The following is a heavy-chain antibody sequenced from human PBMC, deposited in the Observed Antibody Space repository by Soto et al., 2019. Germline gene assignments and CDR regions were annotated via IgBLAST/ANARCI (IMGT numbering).Heavy chain of an antibody. J-gene: IGHJ6*02. CDR2: ISGSGGST. Sequence: EVQLLESGGGLVQPGGSLRLSCAASGFTFSSYAMSWVRQAPGKGLEWVSAISGSGGSTYYADSVKGRFTISRDNSKNTLYLQMNRLRAEDTAVYYCAKGGFLEWLLPNYYYYYGMDVWGQGTTVTVSS. CDR3: AKGGFLEWLLPNYYYYYGMDV. D-gene: IGHD3-3*01. CDR1: GFTFSSYA. V-gene: IGHV3-23*01.